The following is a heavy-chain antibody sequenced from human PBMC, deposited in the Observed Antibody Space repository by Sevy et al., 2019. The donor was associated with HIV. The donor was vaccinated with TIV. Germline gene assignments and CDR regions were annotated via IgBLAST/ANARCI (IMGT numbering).Heavy chain of an antibody. V-gene: IGHV4-30-2*01. CDR3: ARDGGTLTTPGSFDI. CDR2: IFHTGNT. CDR1: GGSISSGVYS. D-gene: IGHD3-16*01. J-gene: IGHJ3*02. Sequence: SETLSLTCAVSGGSISSGVYSWNWIRQPPGKGLEWIGYIFHTGNTFYNPSLKSRVTVSLDKSENQFSLRLSSVTAADTADYYCARDGGTLTTPGSFDIWGQGTMVTVSS.